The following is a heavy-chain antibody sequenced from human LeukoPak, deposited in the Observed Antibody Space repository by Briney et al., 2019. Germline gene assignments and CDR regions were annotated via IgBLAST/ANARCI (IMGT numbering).Heavy chain of an antibody. V-gene: IGHV1-69*10. J-gene: IGHJ4*02. CDR1: GGTFSSYA. CDR2: IIPILGIA. D-gene: IGHD6-13*01. CDR3: ASLAAAGHFDY. Sequence: ASVKVSCKASGGTFSSYAISWVRQAPGQGLEWMGGIIPILGIANYAQKFQGRVTITADKSTSTAYMELSSLRSEDTAVYYCASLAAAGHFDYWGQGTLVTVSS.